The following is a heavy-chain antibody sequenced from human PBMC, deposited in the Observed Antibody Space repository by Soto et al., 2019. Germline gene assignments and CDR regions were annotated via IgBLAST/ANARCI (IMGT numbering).Heavy chain of an antibody. CDR1: SGSISNYN. J-gene: IGHJ3*02. CDR3: ARSGSSDHDDAFDI. V-gene: IGHV4-59*01. D-gene: IGHD3-22*01. Sequence: QVQLQESGPGLVKPSETLSLICIVSSGSISNYNWSWVRQPPGKGLEWMGYIYYSGGTRYNPSLKSRVTISVDTSKNQFSLKLSSVIAAGTAVYYCARSGSSDHDDAFDIWGQGTMVTVSS. CDR2: IYYSGGT.